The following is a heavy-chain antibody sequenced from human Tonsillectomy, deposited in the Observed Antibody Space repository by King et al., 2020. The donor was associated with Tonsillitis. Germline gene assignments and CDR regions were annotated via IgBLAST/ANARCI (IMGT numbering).Heavy chain of an antibody. V-gene: IGHV4-34*01. CDR3: ARGGAYYYYMDV. CDR2: INHSGST. Sequence: VQLQQWGAGLLKPSETLSLPCAVYGGSSSGYYWSWIRQPPGKGLEWIGEINHSGSTNSNPSLKSRVTISVDTSKNQFSLKLRSVTAADTAVYYCARGGAYYYYMDVWDKGTTVTVSS. CDR1: GGSSSGYY. J-gene: IGHJ6*03. D-gene: IGHD3-10*01.